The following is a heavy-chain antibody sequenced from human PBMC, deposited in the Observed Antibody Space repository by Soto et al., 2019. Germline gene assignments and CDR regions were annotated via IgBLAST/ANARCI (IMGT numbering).Heavy chain of an antibody. Sequence: GGSLRLSCAASGLSFSDYYMDWVRQVPGKGLEWVGRSRNKANSYNTEYAPSVKGRFSISRDNSKDPMYLQMNSLKTEDTAVYYCARDTGGSYDYWGQGALVTVSS. J-gene: IGHJ4*02. V-gene: IGHV3-72*01. D-gene: IGHD1-26*01. CDR3: ARDTGGSYDY. CDR1: GLSFSDYY. CDR2: SRNKANSYNT.